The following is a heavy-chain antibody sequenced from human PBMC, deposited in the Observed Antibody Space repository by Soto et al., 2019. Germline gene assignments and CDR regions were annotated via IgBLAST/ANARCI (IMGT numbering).Heavy chain of an antibody. CDR1: GGSFSGYY. D-gene: IGHD3-16*02. CDR2: INHSGST. Sequence: SETLSLPCAVLGGSFSGYYWRWIRQPPGKGLEWIGEINHSGSTNYNPSLKSRVTISVDTSKNQFSLKLSSVTAADTAVYYCARARNIWGSYRPYYYYYYYMDVWGKGTTVTVSS. V-gene: IGHV4-34*01. J-gene: IGHJ6*03. CDR3: ARARNIWGSYRPYYYYYYYMDV.